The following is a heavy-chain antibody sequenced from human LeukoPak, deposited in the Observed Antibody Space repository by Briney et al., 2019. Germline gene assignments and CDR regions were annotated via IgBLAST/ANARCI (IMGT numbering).Heavy chain of an antibody. J-gene: IGHJ4*02. Sequence: SQTLSLTCTVSGGSISSGGYYWSWIRQHPGKGLEWIGYIYYSRSTYYNPSLKSRVTISVDTSKNQFSLKLSSVTAADTAVYYCARLDSSGYLLDYWGQGTLVTVSS. CDR2: IYYSRST. V-gene: IGHV4-31*03. CDR3: ARLDSSGYLLDY. CDR1: GGSISSGGYY. D-gene: IGHD3-22*01.